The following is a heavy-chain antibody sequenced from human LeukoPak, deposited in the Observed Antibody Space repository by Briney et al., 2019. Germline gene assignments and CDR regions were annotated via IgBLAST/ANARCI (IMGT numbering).Heavy chain of an antibody. D-gene: IGHD4-17*01. Sequence: SETLSLTCAVSGGSISSGGYSWSWIRQPPGKGLEWIGDIYHSGSTYYNPSLKRRVTISVDRSKSQFSLKLSSVTAADTAVYYCARTVTRYYFDYWGQGTLVTVSS. CDR3: ARTVTRYYFDY. V-gene: IGHV4-30-2*01. CDR1: GGSISSGGYS. J-gene: IGHJ4*02. CDR2: IYHSGST.